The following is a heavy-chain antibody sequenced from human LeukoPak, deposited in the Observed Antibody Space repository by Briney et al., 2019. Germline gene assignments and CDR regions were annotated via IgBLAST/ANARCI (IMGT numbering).Heavy chain of an antibody. CDR3: ARAEYSSSHFDY. Sequence: SETLSLTCAVYGGSFSGYYWSWIRQPPGKGLEWIGYIYYSGSTYYNPSLKSRVTISVDTSKNQFSLKLSSVTAADTAVYYCARAEYSSSHFDYWGQGTLVTVSS. D-gene: IGHD6-6*01. V-gene: IGHV4-34*01. CDR1: GGSFSGYY. CDR2: IYYSGST. J-gene: IGHJ4*02.